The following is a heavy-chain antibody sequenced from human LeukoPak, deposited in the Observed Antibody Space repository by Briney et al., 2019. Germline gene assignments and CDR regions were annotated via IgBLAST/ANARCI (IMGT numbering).Heavy chain of an antibody. CDR2: IKHAGSEK. Sequence: VGSLRLSCVASGFTFSTYWMSWVRQAPGKGQEWVANIKHAGSEKYYVDSVKGRFTISRDNAKNSLYLKMTSLRAEDTAGYYCPRDNYGDYYYYIKDVWGKGTTVTVSS. V-gene: IGHV3-7*01. CDR1: GFTFSTYW. CDR3: PRDNYGDYYYYIKDV. D-gene: IGHD4-17*01. J-gene: IGHJ6*03.